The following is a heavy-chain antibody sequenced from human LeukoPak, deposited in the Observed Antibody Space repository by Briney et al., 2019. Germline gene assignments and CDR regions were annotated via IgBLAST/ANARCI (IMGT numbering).Heavy chain of an antibody. Sequence: PGGSLRLSCAASGFTFSDHYMDWVRQAPGKGLEWVGRTRNKANSYTTEYAASVKGRFTISRDDSKNSLYLQMNSLKTEDTAVYYCARVRERRGSYTFDYWGQGTLVTVSS. CDR2: TRNKANSYTT. D-gene: IGHD1-26*01. J-gene: IGHJ4*02. CDR3: ARVRERRGSYTFDY. CDR1: GFTFSDHY. V-gene: IGHV3-72*01.